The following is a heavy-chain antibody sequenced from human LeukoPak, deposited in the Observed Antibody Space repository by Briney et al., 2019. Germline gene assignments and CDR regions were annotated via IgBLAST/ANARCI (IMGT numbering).Heavy chain of an antibody. D-gene: IGHD1-1*01. CDR1: GFTFSDYY. V-gene: IGHV3-11*03. Sequence: GGSLRLSCAASGFTFSDYYMSWIRQAPGKGLAWVSYTSSSSSYTNYAASVKGRFTISRDDAKNSLYLQMNSLRAEDTAVYYCARMMRSGTTWFDYWGQGALVTVSS. CDR2: TSSSSSYT. CDR3: ARMMRSGTTWFDY. J-gene: IGHJ4*02.